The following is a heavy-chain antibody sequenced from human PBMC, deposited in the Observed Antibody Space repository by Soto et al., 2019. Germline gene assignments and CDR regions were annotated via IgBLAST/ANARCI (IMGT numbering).Heavy chain of an antibody. CDR1: GFTFSNYA. CDR2: ISGSGGST. D-gene: IGHD6-6*01. J-gene: IGHJ4*02. V-gene: IGHV3-23*01. CDR3: AKSTQYSSSSIDF. Sequence: VGSVRLSCAASGFTFSNYAMSWVRQAPGKGLEWVSGISGSGGSTYYADSVKGRFTISRDSSKNTLYLQMNSLRAEDTAVYYCAKSTQYSSSSIDFWGQGTLVTVSS.